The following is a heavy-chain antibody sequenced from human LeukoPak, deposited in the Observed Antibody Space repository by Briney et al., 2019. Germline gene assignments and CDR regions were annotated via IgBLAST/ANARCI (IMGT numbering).Heavy chain of an antibody. Sequence: GGSLRLSCAASGFSFSIYGMSWVRQAPGKGLHWLSAISANGINTYYADSVKGRFTISRDNSKNTLYLHMHSLRADDTALYYCAKDLHGAFDYWGQGILVTVSS. CDR3: AKDLHGAFDY. V-gene: IGHV3-23*01. D-gene: IGHD3-10*01. J-gene: IGHJ4*02. CDR1: GFSFSIYG. CDR2: ISANGINT.